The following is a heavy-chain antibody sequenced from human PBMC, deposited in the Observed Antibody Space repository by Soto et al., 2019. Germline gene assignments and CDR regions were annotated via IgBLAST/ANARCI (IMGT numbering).Heavy chain of an antibody. Sequence: PGGSLRLSCAASGFTFSDYYMSWIRQAPGKGLEWVSYISSSGSTIYYADSVKGRFTISRDNAKNSLYLQMNSLRAEDTAVYYCARDLEITMVRGVTDYYYYGMDVWGQGTTVTVSS. J-gene: IGHJ6*02. D-gene: IGHD3-10*01. CDR1: GFTFSDYY. V-gene: IGHV3-11*01. CDR2: ISSSGSTI. CDR3: ARDLEITMVRGVTDYYYYGMDV.